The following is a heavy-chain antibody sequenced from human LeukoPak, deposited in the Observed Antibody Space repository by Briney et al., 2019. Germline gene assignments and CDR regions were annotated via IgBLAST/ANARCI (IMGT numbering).Heavy chain of an antibody. CDR1: GYSISSGYY. J-gene: IGHJ5*02. CDR3: ARGAYDWGKWELPPGLWFDP. Sequence: PSETPSLTCTVSGYSISSGYYWGWIRQPPGKGLEWIGSIYHSGSTYYNPSLKSRVTISVDTSKNQFSLKLSSVTAADTAVYYCARGAYDWGKWELPPGLWFDPWGQGTLVTVSS. CDR2: IYHSGST. V-gene: IGHV4-38-2*02. D-gene: IGHD1-26*01.